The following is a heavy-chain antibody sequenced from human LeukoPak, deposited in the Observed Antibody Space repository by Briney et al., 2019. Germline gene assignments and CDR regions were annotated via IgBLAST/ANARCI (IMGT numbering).Heavy chain of an antibody. CDR2: ISYDGSNK. Sequence: GGSLRLSCAASGFTFSIYGMHWVRQAPGKGLEWVAVISYDGSNKYYADSVKGRFTISRDNSKNTLYPQMNSLRAEDTAVYYCETVYAYYYGMDVWGQGTTVTVSS. CDR1: GFTFSIYG. CDR3: ETVYAYYYGMDV. D-gene: IGHD3-16*01. V-gene: IGHV3-30*03. J-gene: IGHJ6*02.